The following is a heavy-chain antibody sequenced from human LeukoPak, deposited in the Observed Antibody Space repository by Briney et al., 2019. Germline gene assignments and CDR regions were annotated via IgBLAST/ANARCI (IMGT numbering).Heavy chain of an antibody. J-gene: IGHJ4*02. V-gene: IGHV3-48*02. D-gene: IGHD1-26*01. CDR3: AKDGVKWELQGYFDY. Sequence: GGSLGLPCAASGFPFSGYGMNWVRQPPGKGLEWVSYISTSSNRIDYADSVKGRFTMSRDNAKNLLYLQMNSLRDEDTAMYYCAKDGVKWELQGYFDYWGQGTPVTVSS. CDR1: GFPFSGYG. CDR2: ISTSSNRI.